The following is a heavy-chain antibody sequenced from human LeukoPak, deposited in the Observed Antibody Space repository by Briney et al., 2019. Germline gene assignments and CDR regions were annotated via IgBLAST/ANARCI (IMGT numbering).Heavy chain of an antibody. CDR1: GGSITNYY. CDR2: IYYSGST. V-gene: IGHV4-59*01. Sequence: TSETLSLTCIVSGGSITNYYWTWIRQPPGKGLEWIGYIYYSGSTNYNPSLKSRVTISVDTSKNQFSLKLSSVTAADTAVYYCAREDSSGYDYWGQGTLVTVSS. CDR3: AREDSSGYDY. J-gene: IGHJ4*02. D-gene: IGHD3-22*01.